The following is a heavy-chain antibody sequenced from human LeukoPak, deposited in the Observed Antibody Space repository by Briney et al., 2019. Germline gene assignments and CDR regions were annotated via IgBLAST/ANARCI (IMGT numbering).Heavy chain of an antibody. Sequence: GGSLRLSCAESGFTFSSYGMHWVRQAPGKGLEWVAFIRYDGINKYYADSVKGRFTVSRDNSKNTLFLQMNSLSADDTAVYCCARDLMVRGETGAFDIWGQGTMVTVSS. CDR1: GFTFSSYG. CDR2: IRYDGINK. J-gene: IGHJ3*02. D-gene: IGHD3-10*01. CDR3: ARDLMVRGETGAFDI. V-gene: IGHV3-30*02.